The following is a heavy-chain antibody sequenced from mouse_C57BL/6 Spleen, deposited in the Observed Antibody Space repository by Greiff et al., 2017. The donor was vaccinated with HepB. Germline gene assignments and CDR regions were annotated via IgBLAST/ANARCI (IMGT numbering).Heavy chain of an antibody. D-gene: IGHD6-2*01. V-gene: IGHV1-50*01. CDR1: GYTFTSYW. J-gene: IGHJ3*01. CDR2: IDPSDSYT. CDR3: ARVSPFAY. Sequence: VQLQQSGAELVKPGASVKLSCKASGYTFTSYWMQWVKQRPGQGLEWIGEIDPSDSYTNYNQKFKGKATLTVDTSSSTAYMQLSSLTSEDSAVYYCARVSPFAYWGQGTLVTVSA.